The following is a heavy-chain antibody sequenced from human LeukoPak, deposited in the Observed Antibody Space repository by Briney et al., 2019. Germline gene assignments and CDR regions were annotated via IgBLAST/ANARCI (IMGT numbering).Heavy chain of an antibody. Sequence: GASVKVSCKAPGYTFTSYGISWVRQAPGQGLEWMGGVIPIFGTANYAQNFQGRVTITADESTNTAYMELSSLRSEDTAVYYCARETGDGYNWMGYWGQGTLVTVSS. V-gene: IGHV1-69*13. CDR3: ARETGDGYNWMGY. CDR2: VIPIFGTA. J-gene: IGHJ4*02. CDR1: GYTFTSYG. D-gene: IGHD5-24*01.